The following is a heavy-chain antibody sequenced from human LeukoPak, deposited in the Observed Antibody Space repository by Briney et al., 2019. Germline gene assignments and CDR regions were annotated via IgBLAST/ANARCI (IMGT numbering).Heavy chain of an antibody. CDR2: INPNSGGT. V-gene: IGHV1-2*06. J-gene: IGHJ4*02. D-gene: IGHD3-10*02. CDR3: ARSPVRGVIITNY. CDR1: GYTFTGYY. Sequence: ASVKVSCKASGYTFTGYYMQWVRQAPGQGLEWMGRINPNSGGTNYAQKFQGRVTMTRDTSISTAYMELSRLRSDDTAVYYCARSPVRGVIITNYWGQGTLVTVSS.